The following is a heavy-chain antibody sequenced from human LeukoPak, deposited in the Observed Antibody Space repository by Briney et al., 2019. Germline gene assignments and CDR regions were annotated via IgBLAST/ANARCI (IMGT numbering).Heavy chain of an antibody. CDR1: GYTFTSYY. D-gene: IGHD3-10*01. CDR3: AKDLMVRGVDLFDY. V-gene: IGHV1-2*02. J-gene: IGHJ4*02. Sequence: GASVKVSCKASGYTFTSYYMHWVRQAPGQGLEWMGWINPNSGGTNYAQKFQGRVTMTRDTSISTAYMELSRLRSDDTAVYYCAKDLMVRGVDLFDYWGQGTLVTVSS. CDR2: INPNSGGT.